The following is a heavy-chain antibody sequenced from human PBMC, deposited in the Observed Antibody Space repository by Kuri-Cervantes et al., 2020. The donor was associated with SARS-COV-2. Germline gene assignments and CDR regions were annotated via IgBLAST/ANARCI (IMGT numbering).Heavy chain of an antibody. CDR3: ARDPAYTGYDSFDY. Sequence: ASVKVSCKVSGYTLTELSMHWVRQAPGKGLEWMGGFDPEDGETVYAQKFQGRVTMTEDTSTDTAYMELSSLRSEDTAVYYCARDPAYTGYDSFDYWGQGTLVTVSS. D-gene: IGHD5-12*01. CDR1: GYTLTELS. CDR2: FDPEDGET. J-gene: IGHJ4*02. V-gene: IGHV1-24*01.